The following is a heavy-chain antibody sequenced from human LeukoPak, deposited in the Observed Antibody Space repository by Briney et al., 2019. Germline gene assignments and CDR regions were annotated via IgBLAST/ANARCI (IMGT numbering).Heavy chain of an antibody. Sequence: PGGSLRLSCASYGFTFRSYGMHCVRQAPGKGLDWVAVISYDGTNKYYADSVKGRFTISRDNSKNTLYLQMNNLRADATAVYYCEKDSSLNSSDYGAFDIWGQGTMVTVS. D-gene: IGHD6-25*01. CDR3: EKDSSLNSSDYGAFDI. J-gene: IGHJ3*02. CDR2: ISYDGTNK. V-gene: IGHV3-30*18. CDR1: GFTFRSYG.